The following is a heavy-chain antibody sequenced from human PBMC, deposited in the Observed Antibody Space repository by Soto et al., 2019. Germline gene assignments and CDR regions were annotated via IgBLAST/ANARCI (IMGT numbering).Heavy chain of an antibody. CDR3: ARETLRDAIDI. CDR2: IRANDESI. CDR1: GFEFRIYE. Sequence: LRRSCVASGFEFRIYEMNWIRQAPGKGVEWVSNIRANDESIYYADSVKGRVSDYRDNAQNSLFLEMNSLRVDDKAVYYCARETLRDAIDIWGQGTMVTVSS. J-gene: IGHJ3*02. V-gene: IGHV3-48*03.